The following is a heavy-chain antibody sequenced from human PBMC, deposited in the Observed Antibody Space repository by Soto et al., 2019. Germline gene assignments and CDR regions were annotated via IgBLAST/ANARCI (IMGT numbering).Heavy chain of an antibody. V-gene: IGHV3-48*02. CDR2: ISSSSSTI. D-gene: IGHD4-17*01. CDR1: GFTFSSYS. Sequence: EVQLVESGGGLVQPGGSLRLSCAASGFTFSSYSMNWVRQAPGKGLEWVSNISSSSSTIYYADSVKGRFTISRDNAKNAQYLQMNSLRDEGTAVYYCARDYDYGGSDGMDVWSQGTTVTVSS. J-gene: IGHJ6*02. CDR3: ARDYDYGGSDGMDV.